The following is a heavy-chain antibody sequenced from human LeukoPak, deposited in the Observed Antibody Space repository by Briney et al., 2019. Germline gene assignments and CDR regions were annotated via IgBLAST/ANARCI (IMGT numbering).Heavy chain of an antibody. Sequence: GASVKVSCKASGYTFTSYGISWVRQAPGQGLEWMGWISVYSGNTNYAQMLQGRVTMNTDTSTSTAYMELRSLRSDDTAVYYCARLTFGFYGAFDYWGQGTLVTVSS. D-gene: IGHD4-17*01. J-gene: IGHJ4*02. CDR2: ISVYSGNT. CDR3: ARLTFGFYGAFDY. V-gene: IGHV1-18*01. CDR1: GYTFTSYG.